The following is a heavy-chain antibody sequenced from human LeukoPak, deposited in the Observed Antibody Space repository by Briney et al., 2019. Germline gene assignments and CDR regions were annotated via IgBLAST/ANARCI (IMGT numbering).Heavy chain of an antibody. D-gene: IGHD5-18*01. CDR2: IYYSGST. CDR3: ARGGVWLREVDY. Sequence: SQTLSLTCTVSGGSISSGDYYWRWIRQPPGKGLEWIGYIYYSGSTYYNPSLKSRVTISVGTSKNQFSLKLSSVTAADTAVYYCARGGVWLREVDYWGQGTLVTVSS. CDR1: GGSISSGDYY. J-gene: IGHJ4*02. V-gene: IGHV4-30-4*01.